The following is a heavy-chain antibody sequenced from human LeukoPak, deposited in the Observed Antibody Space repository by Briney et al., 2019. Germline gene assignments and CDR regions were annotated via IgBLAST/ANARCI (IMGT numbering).Heavy chain of an antibody. CDR2: IKQDGSEK. V-gene: IGHV3-7*01. J-gene: IGHJ4*02. CDR1: GFTFSGYW. CDR3: ARDNGYGSFGY. Sequence: GGSLRLSCAASGFTFSGYWMSWVRQAPGKGLEWVANIKQDGSEKYYVDSVKGRFTISRDNAKNSLFLQMNSLRAEDTAVYYCARDNGYGSFGYWSQGTLVTVSS. D-gene: IGHD5-12*01.